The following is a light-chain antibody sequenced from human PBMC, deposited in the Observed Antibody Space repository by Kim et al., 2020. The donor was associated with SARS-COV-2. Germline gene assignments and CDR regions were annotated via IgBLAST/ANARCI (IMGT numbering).Light chain of an antibody. CDR2: EVS. CDR1: SSDVGGYNY. CDR3: SSYAGSKNV. Sequence: QPVLTQPPSASGSPGQSVTISCTGTSSDVGGYNYVSWYQQHPGQAPKLMIYEVSKRPSGVPDRFSGSKSGNTASLTVSGLQAEDEADYYCSSYAGSKNVFGTGTKVTVL. V-gene: IGLV2-8*01. J-gene: IGLJ1*01.